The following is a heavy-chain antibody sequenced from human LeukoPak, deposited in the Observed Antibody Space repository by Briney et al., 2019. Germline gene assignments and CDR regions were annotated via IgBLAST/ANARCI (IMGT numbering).Heavy chain of an antibody. CDR3: AKSNGYGLVDI. D-gene: IGHD3-10*01. V-gene: IGHV4-59*12. J-gene: IGHJ3*02. CDR1: GGSISGYY. CDR2: IFYSGST. Sequence: PSETLSLTCTVSGGSISGYYWSWIRQPPGKGLEWIGNIFYSGSTYYSPSLKSRVTISLDTSRNQFSLKLTSVTAADTAVYYCAKSNGYGLVDIWGQGTMVTVSS.